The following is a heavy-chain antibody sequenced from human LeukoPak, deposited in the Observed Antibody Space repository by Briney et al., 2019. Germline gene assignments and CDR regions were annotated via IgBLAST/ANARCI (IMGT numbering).Heavy chain of an antibody. D-gene: IGHD4-17*01. CDR1: GGSISSGGYY. V-gene: IGHV4-30-2*02. CDR2: IYHSGST. CDR3: AKLDYGDYVYGMDV. J-gene: IGHJ6*02. Sequence: PSETLSLTCTVSGGSISSGGYYWSWIRQPPGKGLEWIGYIYHSGSTYYNPSLKSRVTISVDRSKNQSSLKLSSVTAADTAVYYCAKLDYGDYVYGMDVWGQGTTVTVSS.